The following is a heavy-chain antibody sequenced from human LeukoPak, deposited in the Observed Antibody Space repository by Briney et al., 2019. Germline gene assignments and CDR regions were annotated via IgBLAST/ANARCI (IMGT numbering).Heavy chain of an antibody. CDR3: ARNPRPGYSSGWIFDY. V-gene: IGHV3-11*03. CDR1: GFIFSDYY. CDR2: ISSSSTYT. J-gene: IGHJ4*02. D-gene: IGHD6-19*01. Sequence: PGGSLRLSCAASGFIFSDYYMSWIRQAPGKGLEWVSYISSSSTYTNYADSVKGRFTISRDNAKNSLYLQMNSLRAEDTAVYYCARNPRPGYSSGWIFDYWGQGTLVTVSS.